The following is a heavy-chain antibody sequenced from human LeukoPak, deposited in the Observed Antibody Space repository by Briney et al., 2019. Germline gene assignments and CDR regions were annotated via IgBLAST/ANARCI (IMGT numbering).Heavy chain of an antibody. Sequence: SETLSLTCAVYGASFSYDYWSWIRQAPGKGLEWIGDINHSGSITYNPSLESRVTISAEKSKSQFSLRLTSVTAADTAVYYCAKGVWAPRFDSWGQGTLVTVSS. J-gene: IGHJ5*01. CDR3: AKGVWAPRFDS. D-gene: IGHD7-27*01. V-gene: IGHV4-34*01. CDR1: GASFSYDY. CDR2: INHSGSI.